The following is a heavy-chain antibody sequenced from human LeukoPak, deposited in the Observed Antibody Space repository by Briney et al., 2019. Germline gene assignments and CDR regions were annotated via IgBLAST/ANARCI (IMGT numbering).Heavy chain of an antibody. Sequence: GGSLRLSCAASGFTFSSYSMNWVRQAPGKGLEWVSYISSSSSTIYYADSVKGRFTISRDNAKNSLCLQMNSLRAEDTAVYYCARDTYYYDSSGNYYYYYMDVWGKGTTVTVSS. CDR2: ISSSSSTI. J-gene: IGHJ6*03. V-gene: IGHV3-48*01. CDR3: ARDTYYYDSSGNYYYYYMDV. D-gene: IGHD3-22*01. CDR1: GFTFSSYS.